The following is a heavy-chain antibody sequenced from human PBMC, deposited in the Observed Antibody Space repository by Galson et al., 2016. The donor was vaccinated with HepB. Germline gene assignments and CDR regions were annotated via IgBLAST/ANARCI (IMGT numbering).Heavy chain of an antibody. CDR3: AKGLRFIYHYGMDV. CDR1: GFTFDDHA. V-gene: IGHV3-9*01. J-gene: IGHJ6*02. Sequence: SLRLSCAASGFTFDDHAMHWVRQAPGKGLEWVSGISWKSGSIGYADSVKGRFTISRDNAKNSSYLQMNSLRAEDTALYYCAKGLRFIYHYGMDVWGQGTTVTVSS. CDR2: ISWKSGSI.